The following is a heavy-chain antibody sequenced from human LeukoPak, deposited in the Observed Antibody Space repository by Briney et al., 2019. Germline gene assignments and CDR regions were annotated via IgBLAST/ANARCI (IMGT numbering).Heavy chain of an antibody. CDR1: GFTFKDYG. D-gene: IGHD2/OR15-2a*01. CDR2: ISGSGNSA. V-gene: IGHV3-23*01. Sequence: GESLKISCAASGFTFKDYGMSWVRQAPGKGLEWLSRISGSGNSAHYADSVKGRFTISRDNSKNTVYLQMNSLRAEDTAVYYCAKDRGLGFYDDSGHHYWGQGTLVTASS. CDR3: AKDRGLGFYDDSGHHY. J-gene: IGHJ4*02.